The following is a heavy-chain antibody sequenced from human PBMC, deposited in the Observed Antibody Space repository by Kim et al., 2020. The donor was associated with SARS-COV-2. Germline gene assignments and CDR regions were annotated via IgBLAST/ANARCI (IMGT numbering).Heavy chain of an antibody. D-gene: IGHD1-26*01. Sequence: ASVKVSCKVSGYTLTELSMHWVRQAPGKGLEWMGGFDPEDGETIYAQKFQGRVTMTEDTSTDTAYMELSSLRSEDTAVYYCATAGWELPEVWCWGQGTLVTVSS. CDR1: GYTLTELS. J-gene: IGHJ4*02. CDR2: FDPEDGET. V-gene: IGHV1-24*01. CDR3: ATAGWELPEVWC.